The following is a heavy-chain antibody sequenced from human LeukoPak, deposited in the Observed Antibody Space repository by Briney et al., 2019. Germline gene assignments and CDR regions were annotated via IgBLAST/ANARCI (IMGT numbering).Heavy chain of an antibody. D-gene: IGHD2-8*01. CDR1: GFTFSRYW. J-gene: IGHJ3*02. Sequence: GGSLRLSCAASGFTFSRYWMSWVRQAPGKGLEWVANIKEDGGEKFHVDSVKGRFTISRDNAKKSLYLQMNSLRAEDTAVYFCARVLGCTNGVCHDAFDIWGQRTVVTVSS. V-gene: IGHV3-7*01. CDR2: IKEDGGEK. CDR3: ARVLGCTNGVCHDAFDI.